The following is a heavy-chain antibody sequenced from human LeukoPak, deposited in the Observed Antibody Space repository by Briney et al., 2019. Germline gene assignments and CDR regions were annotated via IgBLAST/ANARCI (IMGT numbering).Heavy chain of an antibody. CDR2: INPSGGST. V-gene: IGHV1-46*01. J-gene: IGHJ6*03. D-gene: IGHD3-10*01. CDR3: ARVCGSGSYAVYYYYYYMDV. Sequence: GASVKVSCKASGYPFISYYMHWVRQAPGQGLEWMGVINPSGGSTDYAQKLQGRVTMTTDTSTSTAYMELRSLRSDDTAVYYCARVCGSGSYAVYYYYYYMDVWGKGTTVTVSS. CDR1: GYPFISYY.